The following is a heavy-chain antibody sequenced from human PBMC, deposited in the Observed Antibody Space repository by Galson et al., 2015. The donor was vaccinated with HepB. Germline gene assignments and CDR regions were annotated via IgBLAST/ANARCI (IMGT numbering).Heavy chain of an antibody. V-gene: IGHV3-74*01. CDR2: INSDGTYI. D-gene: IGHD6-13*01. CDR3: ARTRGAAAGIFDY. CDR1: GFTFSNYW. J-gene: IGHJ4*02. Sequence: SLRLSCAASGFTFSNYWMHWVRQAPGKGPVWVSRINSDGTYITYADSVKGRLTISRDNAENTLYLQMNSPRAEDTALYYCARTRGAAAGIFDYWGQGSLVTVSS.